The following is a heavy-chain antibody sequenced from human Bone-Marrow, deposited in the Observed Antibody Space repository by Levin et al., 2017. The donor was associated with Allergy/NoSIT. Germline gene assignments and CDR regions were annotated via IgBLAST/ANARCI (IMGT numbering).Heavy chain of an antibody. CDR1: GFTFSSYW. V-gene: IGHV3-74*01. D-gene: IGHD2-2*02. Sequence: GGSLRLSCAASGFTFSSYWMHWVRQAPGKGLVWVSRINSDGSSTSYADSVKGRFTISRDNAKNTLYLQMNSLRAEDTAVYYCARDRRHIVVVPAAINGGLYYYYYGMDVWGQGTTVTVSS. CDR3: ARDRRHIVVVPAAINGGLYYYYYGMDV. CDR2: INSDGSST. J-gene: IGHJ6*02.